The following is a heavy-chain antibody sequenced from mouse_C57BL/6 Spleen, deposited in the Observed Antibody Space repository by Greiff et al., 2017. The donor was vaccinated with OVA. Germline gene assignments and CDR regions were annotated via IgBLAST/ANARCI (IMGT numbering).Heavy chain of an antibody. V-gene: IGHV1-64*01. Sequence: VQLQQPGAELVKPGASVKLSCKASGYTFTSYWMHWVKQRPGQGLEWIGMIHPNSGSTNYNEKFKSKATLTVDKSSSTAYMQLSSLTSEDSAVYYCASITTVVAEDAMDYWGQGTSVTVSS. CDR2: IHPNSGST. CDR1: GYTFTSYW. CDR3: ASITTVVAEDAMDY. J-gene: IGHJ4*01. D-gene: IGHD1-1*01.